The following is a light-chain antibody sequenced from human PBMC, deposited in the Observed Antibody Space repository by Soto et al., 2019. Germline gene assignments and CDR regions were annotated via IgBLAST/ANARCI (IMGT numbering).Light chain of an antibody. V-gene: IGKV3-11*01. CDR3: QQSYGIPPVT. CDR2: DAS. J-gene: IGKJ4*01. Sequence: EIVLTQSPATLSLSPGETATLSCRASQSVSKYLAWYQQKPGQAPRLLIYDASNRATGIPARFSGSGSRTDFTLTISNLEPEDFATYYCQQSYGIPPVTFGGGTKVEIK. CDR1: QSVSKY.